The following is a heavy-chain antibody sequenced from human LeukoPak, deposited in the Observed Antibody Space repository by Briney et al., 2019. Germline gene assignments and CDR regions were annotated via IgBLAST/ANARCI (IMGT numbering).Heavy chain of an antibody. V-gene: IGHV3-30*02. CDR2: IRYDGSNK. D-gene: IGHD3-10*01. CDR1: GFTFSSYG. J-gene: IGHJ3*02. CDR3: AKDLLWFGENYGAFDI. Sequence: PGGSLRLSCAASGFTFSSYGMHWVRQAPGKGLEWVAFIRYDGSNKYYADSVKGRFTISRDNSKDTLYLQMNSLRAEDTAVYYCAKDLLWFGENYGAFDIWGQGTMVTVSS.